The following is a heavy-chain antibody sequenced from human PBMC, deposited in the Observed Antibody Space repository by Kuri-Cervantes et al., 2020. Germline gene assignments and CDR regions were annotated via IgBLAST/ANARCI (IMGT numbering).Heavy chain of an antibody. D-gene: IGHD3-22*01. Sequence: GGSLRLSCAASGFTFSSYSMNWVRQAPGKGLEWVSYISSSSTIYYADSVKGRFTISRDNAKNSLYLQMNSLRAEDTAVYYCARESTMIVVGDAFDIWGQGTMVTVSS. J-gene: IGHJ3*02. CDR3: ARESTMIVVGDAFDI. CDR1: GFTFSSYS. CDR2: ISSSSTI. V-gene: IGHV3-48*01.